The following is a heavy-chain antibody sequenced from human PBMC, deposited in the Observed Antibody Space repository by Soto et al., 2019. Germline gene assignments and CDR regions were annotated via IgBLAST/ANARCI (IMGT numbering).Heavy chain of an antibody. D-gene: IGHD6-19*01. CDR3: ARGIAVAGKDGHGHYYYYYMDV. CDR1: GDSVSSNSAA. Sequence: KQSQTLSLTCAISGDSVSSNSAAWNWIRQSPSRGLEWLGRTYYRSKWYNDYAVSVKSRITINPDTSKNQFSLQLNSLTPEDTAVYYCARGIAVAGKDGHGHYYYYYMDVWGKGTTVTVSS. V-gene: IGHV6-1*01. J-gene: IGHJ6*03. CDR2: TYYRSKWYN.